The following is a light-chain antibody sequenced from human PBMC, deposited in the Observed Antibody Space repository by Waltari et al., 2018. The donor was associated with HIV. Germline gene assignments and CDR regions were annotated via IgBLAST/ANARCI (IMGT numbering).Light chain of an antibody. CDR2: DDS. V-gene: IGLV3-21*02. CDR3: QVWDSSSDHNWV. J-gene: IGLJ3*02. CDR1: NIGSKS. Sequence: SYVPTQPPSVSVAPGQTARITCGGNNIGSKSVHWYQQKPGQAPVLVVYDDSDRPSGIPERFSGANSENTATLTSSRVEAGDEADYYCQVWDSSSDHNWVFGGGTKLTVL.